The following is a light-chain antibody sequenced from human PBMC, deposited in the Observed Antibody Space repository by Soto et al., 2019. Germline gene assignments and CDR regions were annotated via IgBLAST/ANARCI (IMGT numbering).Light chain of an antibody. CDR2: SNN. CDR1: SSNIGGTNY. J-gene: IGLJ2*01. CDR3: ASWDDILGAVI. Sequence: QSVLTQPPSASGTPGQRVFISCSGSSSNIGGTNYAYWYQQLPGAAPKLLMHSNNLRPSGVPERISGSKSGTSASLAISGLRSEDEAVYYCASWDDILGAVIFGGGTKLTV. V-gene: IGLV1-47*02.